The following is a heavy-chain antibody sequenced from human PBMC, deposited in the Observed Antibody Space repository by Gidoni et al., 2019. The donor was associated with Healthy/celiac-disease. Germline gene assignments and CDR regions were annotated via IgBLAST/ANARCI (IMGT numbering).Heavy chain of an antibody. CDR2: ISSSSSYI. D-gene: IGHD3-16*02. Sequence: EVQLVASGGGLVKPGGSLRLSCAASGVTSSSYRMNWVRQAPGKGLVLVSTISSSSSYIYYADSVKGRFTISRDNAKNSLYLQMNSLRAEDMAVYYCARAFMNEYVWGSYRSPSDYWGQGTLVTVSS. CDR1: GVTSSSYR. CDR3: ARAFMNEYVWGSYRSPSDY. V-gene: IGHV3-21*01. J-gene: IGHJ4*02.